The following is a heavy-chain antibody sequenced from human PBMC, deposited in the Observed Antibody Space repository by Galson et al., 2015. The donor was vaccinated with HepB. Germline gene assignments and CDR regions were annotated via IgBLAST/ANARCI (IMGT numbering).Heavy chain of an antibody. CDR2: IYYSGST. J-gene: IGHJ4*02. CDR3: ARVVQSSGYSIDY. V-gene: IGHV4-59*01. D-gene: IGHD3-22*01. Sequence: SETLSLTCTVSGGSISSYYWSWIRQPPGKGLEWIGYIYYSGSTNYNPSLKSRVTISVDTSKNQFSLKLSSVTAADTAVYYCARVVQSSGYSIDYWGQGTLVTVSS. CDR1: GGSISSYY.